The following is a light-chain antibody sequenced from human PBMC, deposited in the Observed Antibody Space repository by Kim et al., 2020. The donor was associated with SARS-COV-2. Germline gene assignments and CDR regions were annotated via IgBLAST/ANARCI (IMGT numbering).Light chain of an antibody. J-gene: IGKJ4*01. CDR2: QIS. Sequence: DVVLTQSPLSLSATLGQPASISCRSSQSLLRSDGNTFLSWFQQRPGQSPRRLIYQISNRESGVPDRFSGSGSGTDFTLEISRVEAEDVGVYYCMQNTHWPLTVGGGTKVDIK. CDR1: QSLLRSDGNTF. CDR3: MQNTHWPLT. V-gene: IGKV2-30*02.